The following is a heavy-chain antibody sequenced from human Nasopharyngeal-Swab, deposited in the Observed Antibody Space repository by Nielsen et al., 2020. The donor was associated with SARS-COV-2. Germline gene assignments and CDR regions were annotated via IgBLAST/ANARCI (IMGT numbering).Heavy chain of an antibody. CDR1: GFTFSSYG. CDR2: ISYDGSNK. CDR3: AKERWELLTYYGMDV. V-gene: IGHV3-30*18. J-gene: IGHJ6*02. Sequence: GGSLRLSCAASGFTFSSYGMHWVRQAPGKGLEWVAVISYDGSNKYYADSVKGRFTIPRDNSKNTLYLQMNSLRAEDTAVYYCAKERWELLTYYGMDVWGQGTTVTVSS. D-gene: IGHD1-26*01.